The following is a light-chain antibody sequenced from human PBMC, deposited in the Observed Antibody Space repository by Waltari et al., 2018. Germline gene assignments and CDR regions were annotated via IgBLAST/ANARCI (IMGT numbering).Light chain of an antibody. CDR2: HAS. CDR1: QIVAKY. J-gene: IGKJ1*01. V-gene: IGKV3-20*01. CDR3: QQYVNLPAT. Sequence: EIVLTQSPGSLSLSPGERATLSCKASQIVAKYLAWYQQKPGQAPRLLIYHASIRATSIPDRFSGSGYGTDFSLTISRLEPEDFAVYFCQQYVNLPATFGQGTTVEV.